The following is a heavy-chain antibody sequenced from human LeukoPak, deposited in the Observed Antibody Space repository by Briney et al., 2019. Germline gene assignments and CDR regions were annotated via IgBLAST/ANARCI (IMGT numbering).Heavy chain of an antibody. CDR3: ARDLAYCGGDCYL. J-gene: IGHJ4*02. CDR1: GFTFSSYG. V-gene: IGHV3-48*04. Sequence: PGGSLRLSCAASGFTFSSYGMNWVRQAPGKGLEWVSYISSSSSTIYYADSVKGRFTISRDNAKNSLYLQLNSLRAEDTAVYYCARDLAYCGGDCYLWGQGTLVTVSS. CDR2: ISSSSSTI. D-gene: IGHD2-21*02.